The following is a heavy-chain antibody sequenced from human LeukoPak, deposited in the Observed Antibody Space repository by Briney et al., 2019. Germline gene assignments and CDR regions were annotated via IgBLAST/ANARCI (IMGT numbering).Heavy chain of an antibody. V-gene: IGHV3-23*01. Sequence: GGSLRLSCAASGFTFSSYAMSWVRQAPGKGLEWVSGISGSGGSTYYADSVKGRFTISRDNSKNTLYLQMNSLRAEDTAVYYCAKTPGHSSTWQFDFWGQGTLVTVSS. D-gene: IGHD6-13*01. CDR3: AKTPGHSSTWQFDF. CDR1: GFTFSSYA. J-gene: IGHJ4*02. CDR2: ISGSGGST.